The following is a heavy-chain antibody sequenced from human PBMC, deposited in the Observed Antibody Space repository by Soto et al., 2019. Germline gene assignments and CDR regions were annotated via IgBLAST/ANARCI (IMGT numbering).Heavy chain of an antibody. CDR3: ARGMTPPGAPAWYYFDS. CDR2: FSLSGTT. J-gene: IGHJ4*02. V-gene: IGHV4-4*07. CDR1: GASITGTSY. Sequence: KTSETLSLTCTVSGASITGTSYWSWIRQPAGKGLEWIGRFSLSGTTNYNPSLRSRVTMSADVSKNQFSLRLTSVTAADTALYYCARGMTPPGAPAWYYFDSWGLGTLVTVS. D-gene: IGHD2-8*02.